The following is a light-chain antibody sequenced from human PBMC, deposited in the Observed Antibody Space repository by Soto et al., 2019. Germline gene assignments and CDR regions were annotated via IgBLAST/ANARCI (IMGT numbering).Light chain of an antibody. Sequence: QSVLTQPPSVSGAPGQRVTISCTGSSSNIGAGYDVHWYQQLPGTAPKLLIYGNSNRPSGVPDRFSGSKSATSASLAITGLHAEDEADYYCQSYDSSRPGVFGGGTKLTVL. CDR2: GNS. CDR3: QSYDSSRPGV. V-gene: IGLV1-40*01. J-gene: IGLJ3*02. CDR1: SSNIGAGYD.